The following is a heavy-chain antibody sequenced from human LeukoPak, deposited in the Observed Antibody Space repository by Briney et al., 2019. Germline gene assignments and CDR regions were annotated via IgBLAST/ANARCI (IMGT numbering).Heavy chain of an antibody. CDR1: GFTFSSYG. Sequence: GVPLRLSCAASGFTFSSYGMHWVRQAPGKGLEWVADIWYDGSNKYYADSVKGRFTISRDNSKNTLYLQMNSLRAEDTAVYYCARDQIAVAADYYYYGMDVWGQGTTVTVSS. V-gene: IGHV3-33*01. D-gene: IGHD6-19*01. J-gene: IGHJ6*02. CDR2: IWYDGSNK. CDR3: ARDQIAVAADYYYYGMDV.